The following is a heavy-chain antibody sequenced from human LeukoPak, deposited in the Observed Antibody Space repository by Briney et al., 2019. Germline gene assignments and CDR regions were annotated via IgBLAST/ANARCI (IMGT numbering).Heavy chain of an antibody. CDR2: IYHSGST. Sequence: SETLSLTCTVSGGSISSGGYYWSWIRQPPGKGLEWIGYIYHSGSTYYNPSLKSRVTISVDRSKNQFSLKLSSVTAADTAVYYCARQYYDILTGFSALDYWGQGTLVTVSS. V-gene: IGHV4-30-2*01. CDR3: ARQYYDILTGFSALDY. J-gene: IGHJ4*02. CDR1: GGSISSGGYY. D-gene: IGHD3-9*01.